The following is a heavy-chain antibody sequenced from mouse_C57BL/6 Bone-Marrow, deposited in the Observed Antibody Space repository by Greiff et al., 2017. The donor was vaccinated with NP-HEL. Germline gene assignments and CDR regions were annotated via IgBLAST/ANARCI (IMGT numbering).Heavy chain of an antibody. Sequence: VQLQQPGAELVKPGASVKVSCKASGYTFTSYWMHWVKQRPGQGLEWIGRIHPFDSDTNYNQKFKGKATLTVDKSSSTAYMQLSSLTSEDSAVYYCAMGYYGSSYGFDYWGQGTTLTVSS. V-gene: IGHV1-74*01. J-gene: IGHJ2*01. CDR1: GYTFTSYW. CDR2: IHPFDSDT. D-gene: IGHD1-1*01. CDR3: AMGYYGSSYGFDY.